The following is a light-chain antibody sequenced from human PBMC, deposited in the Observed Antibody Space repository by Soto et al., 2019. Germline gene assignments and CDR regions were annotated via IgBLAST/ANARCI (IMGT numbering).Light chain of an antibody. CDR2: EAS. J-gene: IGLJ1*01. CDR1: STDFVSYNR. Sequence: QSALAEHPCVSGSPGQSVTISCTGTSTDFVSYNRVSWYQQPPGTAPKLIIYEASNRPSGVPDRFSGPKSGNTASLTISGLQAADEADYYCSLYTSENTYVFGTGTKVTVL. CDR3: SLYTSENTYV. V-gene: IGLV2-18*01.